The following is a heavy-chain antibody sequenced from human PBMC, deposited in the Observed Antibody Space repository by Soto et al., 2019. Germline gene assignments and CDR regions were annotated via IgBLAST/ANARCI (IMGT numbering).Heavy chain of an antibody. V-gene: IGHV3-23*01. J-gene: IGHJ4*02. CDR3: AKEHDFWSGLLVATTDTPWYFDY. CDR2: ISGSGGST. CDR1: GFTFSSYA. D-gene: IGHD3-3*01. Sequence: PGGSLRLSCAASGFTFSSYAMSWVRQAPGKGLEWVSAISGSGGSTYYADSVKGRFTISRDNSKNTLYLQMNSLRAEDTAVYYCAKEHDFWSGLLVATTDTPWYFDYWGQGTLVTVSS.